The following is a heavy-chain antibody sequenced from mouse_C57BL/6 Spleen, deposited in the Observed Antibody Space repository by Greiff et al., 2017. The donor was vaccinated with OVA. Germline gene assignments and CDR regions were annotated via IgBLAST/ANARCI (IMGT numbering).Heavy chain of an antibody. J-gene: IGHJ1*03. CDR2: INYDGSST. CDR1: GFTFSDYY. CDR3: ARALYGHFDV. Sequence: EVQLVESEGGLVQPGSSMKLSCTASGFTFSDYYMAWVRQVPEKGLEWVANINYDGSSTYYLDSLKSRFIISRDNAKNILYLQMSSLKSEDTATYYCARALYGHFDVWGTGTTVTVSS. V-gene: IGHV5-16*01.